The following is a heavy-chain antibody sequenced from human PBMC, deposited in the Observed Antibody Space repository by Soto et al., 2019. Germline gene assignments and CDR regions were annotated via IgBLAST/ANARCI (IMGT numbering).Heavy chain of an antibody. V-gene: IGHV3-23*01. CDR1: GFTFSSYA. Sequence: GGSLRLSCAASGFTFSSYAMGWVRQAPGKGLEWVAGITGSGDNTNHADSVKGRFTISRDKFRNTLYLEMNSLRPDDTAVYFCAKAAGFSSSWYPTLDYWGQGTLVTV. CDR3: AKAAGFSSSWYPTLDY. J-gene: IGHJ4*02. D-gene: IGHD6-13*01. CDR2: ITGSGDNT.